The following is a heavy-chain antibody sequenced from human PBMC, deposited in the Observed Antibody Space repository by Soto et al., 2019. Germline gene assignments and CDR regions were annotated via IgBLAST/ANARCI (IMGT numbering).Heavy chain of an antibody. J-gene: IGHJ2*01. V-gene: IGHV3-9*01. CDR2: ISWNSGSI. D-gene: IGHD3-10*01. CDR3: AKEPPMAEGYFDL. CDR1: GFTFDDYA. Sequence: EVQLVESGGGLVQPGRSLRLSCAASGFTFDDYAMHWVRQAPGKGLEWVSGISWNSGSIGYADSVEGRFTISRDNAKNSLYLQMNSPRAEDTALYYCAKEPPMAEGYFDLWGRGTLVTVSS.